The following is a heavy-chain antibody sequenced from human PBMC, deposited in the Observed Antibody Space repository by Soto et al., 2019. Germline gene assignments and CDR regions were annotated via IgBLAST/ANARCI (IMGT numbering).Heavy chain of an antibody. CDR2: IHRDGVT. J-gene: IGHJ4*02. CDR3: AGRPEIHPR. Sequence: QVHLQESGPGLVKPSDTRSLTCAISGGSTSSSAWWPWIRQPQGEGLEWISEIHRDGVTNYNSSLKSRLTISLDQSRNQFSLSLTSVTAADAAVYFCAGRPEIHPRWGQGILVPVSS. V-gene: IGHV4-4*02. CDR1: GGSTSSSAW. D-gene: IGHD1-26*01.